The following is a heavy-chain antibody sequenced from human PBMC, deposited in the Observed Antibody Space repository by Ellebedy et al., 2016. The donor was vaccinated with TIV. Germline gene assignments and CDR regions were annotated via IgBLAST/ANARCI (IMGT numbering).Heavy chain of an antibody. V-gene: IGHV4-39*01. Sequence: SETLSLTXNVSSGSIISRSHYWSWIRQPPGKGLEWIATIYYSGSTYYNPSLKSRVAISMDTSKNQFSLRLNSVTAADTAMYYCASRFMDFYGSGTFNSWGQGTLLTVSS. D-gene: IGHD3-10*01. J-gene: IGHJ5*02. CDR2: IYYSGST. CDR3: ASRFMDFYGSGTFNS. CDR1: SGSIISRSHY.